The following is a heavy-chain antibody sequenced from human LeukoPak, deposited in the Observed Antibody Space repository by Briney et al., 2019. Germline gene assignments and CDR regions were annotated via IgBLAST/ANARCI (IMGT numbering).Heavy chain of an antibody. V-gene: IGHV3-74*01. CDR3: AKAPVTTCSGAYCYPFDY. CDR1: GFTFSSYW. CDR2: INSDGRST. J-gene: IGHJ4*02. Sequence: GGSLRLSCAASGFTFSSYWMHWVRQAPGKGLVGVSRINSDGRSTNYADSVKGRFTISRDNAKSTLYLQMNSLRAEDAAVYYCAKAPVTTCSGAYCYPFDYWGQGTLVTVSS. D-gene: IGHD2-21*01.